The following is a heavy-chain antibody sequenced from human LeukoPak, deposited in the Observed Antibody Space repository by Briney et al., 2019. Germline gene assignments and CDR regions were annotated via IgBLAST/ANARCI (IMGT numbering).Heavy chain of an antibody. D-gene: IGHD1-26*01. Sequence: GGSLRLSCVASGFTLSSHGIHWVRQAPGKGLEWVAVISFDGSNKYFADSVKGRFTISRDNSKNTLYLQMNSLRAEDTAVYYCVRDLGGRSGHWGQGTLVTVSS. J-gene: IGHJ4*02. CDR3: VRDLGGRSGH. CDR1: GFTLSSHG. V-gene: IGHV3-30*03. CDR2: ISFDGSNK.